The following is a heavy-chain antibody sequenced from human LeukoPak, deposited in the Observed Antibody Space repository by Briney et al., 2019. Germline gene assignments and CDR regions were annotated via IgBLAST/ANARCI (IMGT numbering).Heavy chain of an antibody. V-gene: IGHV1-2*02. CDR1: GYTFTGYY. J-gene: IGHJ4*02. CDR3: ARPPVGHDCGDD. CDR2: INPNSGGT. Sequence: ASVKVSCKASGYTFTGYYMHWVRQAPGQGLEWMGWINPNSGGTNYAQKFQGRVTMTKDTSISTAYMELSRLRSDDTAVYYCARPPVGHDCGDDWGQGTLVTVSS. D-gene: IGHD2-21*02.